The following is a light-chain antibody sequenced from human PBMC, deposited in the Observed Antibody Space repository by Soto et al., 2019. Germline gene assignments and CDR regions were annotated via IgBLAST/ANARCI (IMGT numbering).Light chain of an antibody. CDR2: DAS. Sequence: EIVMTQSPATLSVSPGERATLSCRASQSVSSNLAWYQQKVGQAPRLLIYDASTRATGVPARFSGSGSGTEFTFTISSLQSEDFAVYYCQQYSNWPETFGQGTKVDIK. CDR1: QSVSSN. J-gene: IGKJ1*01. V-gene: IGKV3-15*01. CDR3: QQYSNWPET.